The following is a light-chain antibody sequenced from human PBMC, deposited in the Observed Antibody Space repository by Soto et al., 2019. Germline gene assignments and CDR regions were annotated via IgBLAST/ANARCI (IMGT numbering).Light chain of an antibody. J-gene: IGLJ3*02. V-gene: IGLV2-14*01. CDR1: SSDVGGYAY. Sequence: QSVLTQPASVSGSPGQSITISCTGTSSDVGGYAYVSWYQQYPGKAPKLVISEVSNRPSGISHRFSGSRSGKTASLTISGLQAEDEADYYCCSYTSSTTPVFGGGTKVTVL. CDR3: CSYTSSTTPV. CDR2: EVS.